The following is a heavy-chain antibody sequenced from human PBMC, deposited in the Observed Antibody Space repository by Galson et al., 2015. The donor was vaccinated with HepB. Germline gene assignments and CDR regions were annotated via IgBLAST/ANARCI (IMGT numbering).Heavy chain of an antibody. J-gene: IGHJ4*02. CDR1: GYSFTSYW. CDR3: ARSGTSWEMATILGY. V-gene: IGHV5-51*01. D-gene: IGHD5-24*01. Sequence: QSGAEVKKPGESLKISCKGSGYSFTSYWIGWVRQMPGKGLEWMGIIYPGDSDTRYSPSFQGRVTISADKSISTAYLQWSSLKASATAMYYCARSGTSWEMATILGYWGQGTLVTVSS. CDR2: IYPGDSDT.